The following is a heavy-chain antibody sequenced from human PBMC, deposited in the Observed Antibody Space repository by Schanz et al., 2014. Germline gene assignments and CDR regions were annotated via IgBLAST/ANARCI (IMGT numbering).Heavy chain of an antibody. CDR3: ATTWVYCTAPACQIFEVLDV. Sequence: QVQLVQSGDEVKKPGASVKVSCKTSGYTFSDYGITWVRQAPGQGLEWVGWISPYTGNTHYFDRMEGRVTMTTDTSTSIAYMELRSLRSDDTAMYCCATTWVYCTAPACQIFEVLDVWGQGTMVTVSS. J-gene: IGHJ3*01. CDR2: ISPYTGNT. D-gene: IGHD2-8*02. V-gene: IGHV1-18*01. CDR1: GYTFSDYG.